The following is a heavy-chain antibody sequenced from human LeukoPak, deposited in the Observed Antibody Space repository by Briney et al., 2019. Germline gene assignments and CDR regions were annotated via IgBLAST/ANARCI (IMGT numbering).Heavy chain of an antibody. CDR1: GFTVSSNY. CDR3: ARGYYDSSGYYYFDC. Sequence: PGGSLRLSCAASGFTVSSNYMSWVRQAPGKGLEWVSVIYSGGSTYYADSVKGRFTISRDNSKNTLYLQMNSLRAEDTAVYYCARGYYDSSGYYYFDCWGQGTLVTVSS. J-gene: IGHJ4*02. D-gene: IGHD3-22*01. V-gene: IGHV3-53*01. CDR2: IYSGGST.